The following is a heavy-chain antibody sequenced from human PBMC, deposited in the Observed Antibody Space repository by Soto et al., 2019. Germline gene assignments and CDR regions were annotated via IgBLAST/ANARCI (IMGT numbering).Heavy chain of an antibody. J-gene: IGHJ4*02. V-gene: IGHV3-23*01. CDR1: GFTFSSYA. CDR2: ISGSGGST. Sequence: EVQLLESGGGLVQPGGSLRLSCAASGFTFSSYAMSWVRQAPGKGLEWVSAISGSGGSTYYADSVKGRFTISRDNSKNTLCLQMTSLRAEDAVVYYCAKTYGAGSYYMVGGALDYWGQGTLVTVSS. CDR3: AKTYGAGSYYMVGGALDY. D-gene: IGHD3-10*01.